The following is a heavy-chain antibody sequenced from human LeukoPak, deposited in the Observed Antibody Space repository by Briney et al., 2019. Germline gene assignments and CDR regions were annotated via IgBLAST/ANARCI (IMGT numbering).Heavy chain of an antibody. D-gene: IGHD2/OR15-2a*01. J-gene: IGHJ4*02. V-gene: IGHV3-33*08. CDR1: GFTFSSYG. Sequence: PGGSLRLSCAAPGFTFSSYGMHWVRQAPGKGLEWVAVIWYGGSNKYYADSVKGRFTISRDNAKNSLYLQMNSLRAEDTAVYYCARDLSPYDYWGQGTLVTVSS. CDR3: ARDLSPYDY. CDR2: IWYGGSNK.